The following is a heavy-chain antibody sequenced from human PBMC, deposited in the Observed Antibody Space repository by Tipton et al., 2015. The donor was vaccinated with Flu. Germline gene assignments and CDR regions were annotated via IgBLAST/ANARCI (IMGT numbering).Heavy chain of an antibody. CDR1: GGSISSSSYY. Sequence: LRLSCTVSGGSISSSSYYWGWHRQPPGKVLEWFGGIYYSGSTYYNPSLKSRVTISVDTSKNQFSLKLSPVTAADMAVYYCARDSHGSSWIGGAFDIWGQGTMVTVSS. J-gene: IGHJ3*02. CDR3: ARDSHGSSWIGGAFDI. V-gene: IGHV4-39*07. D-gene: IGHD6-13*01. CDR2: IYYSGST.